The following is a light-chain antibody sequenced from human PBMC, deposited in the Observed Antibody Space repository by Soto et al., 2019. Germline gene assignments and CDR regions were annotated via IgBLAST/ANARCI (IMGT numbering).Light chain of an antibody. V-gene: IGLV3-1*01. CDR1: KLGDKY. CDR2: QDS. CDR3: QAWDSSTK. J-gene: IGLJ2*01. Sequence: SYELTQPPSVSVSPGQTASITCSGDKLGDKYACWYQQKPGQSPVLVIYQDSKRPSGIPERFSGSNSGNTATLTISGTQAMDEADYYCQAWDSSTKFGGATKLTVL.